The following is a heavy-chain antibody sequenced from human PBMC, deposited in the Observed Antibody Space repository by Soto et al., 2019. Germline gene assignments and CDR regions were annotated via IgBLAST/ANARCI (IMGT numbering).Heavy chain of an antibody. J-gene: IGHJ6*02. CDR2: IYYSGST. Sequence: PSETLSLTCTVSGGSISSYYWSWIRQPPGKGLEWIGYIYYSGSTNYNPSLKSRVTISVDTSKNQFSLKLSSVTAADTAVYYCARGVAVAGTPLFFYYYYGMDVWGQGTTVTVS. D-gene: IGHD6-19*01. V-gene: IGHV4-59*01. CDR1: GGSISSYY. CDR3: ARGVAVAGTPLFFYYYYGMDV.